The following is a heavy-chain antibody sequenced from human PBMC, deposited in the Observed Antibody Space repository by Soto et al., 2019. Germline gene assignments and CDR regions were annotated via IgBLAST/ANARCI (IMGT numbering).Heavy chain of an antibody. CDR3: ARATVGPELYYFDY. CDR1: GFTFSSYS. CDR2: ISSSSSTI. D-gene: IGHD1-26*01. V-gene: IGHV3-48*02. Sequence: GGSLRLSCAASGFTFSSYSMNWVRQAPGKGLEWVSYISSSSSTIYYADSVKGRFTISRDNAKNSLYLQMNSLRDEDTAVYYCARATVGPELYYFDYWGQGTLVTVSS. J-gene: IGHJ4*02.